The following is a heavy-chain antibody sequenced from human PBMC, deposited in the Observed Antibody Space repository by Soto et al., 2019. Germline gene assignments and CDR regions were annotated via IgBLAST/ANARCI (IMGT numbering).Heavy chain of an antibody. CDR3: AKTTWIQLWAQGVSRFQH. Sequence: QDQLVQSGAEVKKPGSSVKVSCKASGGTFSSYAISWVRQAPGQGLEWMGGIIPIFGTANYAQKFQGRVTITADESTSTAYMELSSLRSEDTAVYYCAKTTWIQLWAQGVSRFQHWGQGTLVTVSS. J-gene: IGHJ1*01. V-gene: IGHV1-69*12. CDR2: IIPIFGTA. CDR1: GGTFSSYA. D-gene: IGHD5-18*01.